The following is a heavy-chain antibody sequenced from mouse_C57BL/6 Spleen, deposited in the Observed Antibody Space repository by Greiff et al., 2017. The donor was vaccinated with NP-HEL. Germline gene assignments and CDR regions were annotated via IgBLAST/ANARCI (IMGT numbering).Heavy chain of an antibody. Sequence: VQLQQSGAELVRPGASVTLSCKASGYTFTDYEMHWVKQTPVHGLEWIGAIDPETGGTAYNQKFKGKAILTADNSSSTAYMELRSLTSEDSAVYYCTRQDYWGQGTTLTVSS. J-gene: IGHJ2*01. CDR2: IDPETGGT. V-gene: IGHV1-15*01. CDR1: GYTFTDYE. CDR3: TRQDY.